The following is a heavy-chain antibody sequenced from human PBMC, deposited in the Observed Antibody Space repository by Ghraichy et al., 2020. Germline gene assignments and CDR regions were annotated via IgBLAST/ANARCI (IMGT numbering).Heavy chain of an antibody. D-gene: IGHD2-21*02. CDR3: ARDRILYCGVDCKGDYFDY. V-gene: IGHV3-21*01. Sequence: GGSLRLSCAASGFTFSSYSMNWVRQAPGKGLEWVSSISSSSSYIYYADSVKGRFTISRDNAKNSLYLQMNSLRAEDTAVYYCARDRILYCGVDCKGDYFDYWGQGTLVTVSS. CDR2: ISSSSSYI. CDR1: GFTFSSYS. J-gene: IGHJ4*02.